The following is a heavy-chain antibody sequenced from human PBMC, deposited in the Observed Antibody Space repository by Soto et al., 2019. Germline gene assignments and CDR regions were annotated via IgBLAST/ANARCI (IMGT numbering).Heavy chain of an antibody. Sequence: GSLRLSCAASGFTFSSYGMHWVRQAPGKGLEWVAVISYDGSNKYYADSVKGRFTISRDNSKNTLYLQMNSLRAEDTAVYYCAKDSYSGYDSAFDYWGQGTLVTVSS. CDR3: AKDSYSGYDSAFDY. J-gene: IGHJ4*02. CDR2: ISYDGSNK. V-gene: IGHV3-30*18. CDR1: GFTFSSYG. D-gene: IGHD5-12*01.